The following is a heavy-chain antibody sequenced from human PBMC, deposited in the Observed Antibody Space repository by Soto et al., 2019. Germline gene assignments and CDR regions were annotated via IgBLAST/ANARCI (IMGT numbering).Heavy chain of an antibody. J-gene: IGHJ6*02. Sequence: ASVKVSCKVSGYTLTELSMHWVRQAPGKGLEWMGGFDPEDGETIYAQKFQGRVTMTEDTSTDTAYMELSSLRSEDTAVYYCAADGSGSSESYYYGMDVWGQGTTVTVSS. V-gene: IGHV1-24*01. CDR1: GYTLTELS. CDR3: AADGSGSSESYYYGMDV. CDR2: FDPEDGET. D-gene: IGHD2-15*01.